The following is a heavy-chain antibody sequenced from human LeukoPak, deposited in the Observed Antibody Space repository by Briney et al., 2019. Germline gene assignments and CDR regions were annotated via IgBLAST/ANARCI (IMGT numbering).Heavy chain of an antibody. CDR2: ISSSGSTI. J-gene: IGHJ4*02. Sequence: GGSLRLSCAASGFTFSDYYMSWIRQAPGKGLEWVSYISSSGSTIYYADSVKGRFTISRDNSKNTLYLQMNSLRAEDTAVYYCAKDSRIVVVPAARGGDYFDYWGQGTPVTVSS. CDR3: AKDSRIVVVPAARGGDYFDY. D-gene: IGHD2-2*01. CDR1: GFTFSDYY. V-gene: IGHV3-11*01.